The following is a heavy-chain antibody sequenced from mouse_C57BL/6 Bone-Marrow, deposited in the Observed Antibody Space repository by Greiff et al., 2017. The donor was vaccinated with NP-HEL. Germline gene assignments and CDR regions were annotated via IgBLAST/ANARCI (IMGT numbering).Heavy chain of an antibody. CDR3: APTTVVDYLDY. Sequence: VKLMESGPELVKPGASVKISCKASGYAFSSSWMNWVKQRPGKGLEWIGRLYPGDGDTNYNGKFKGKATLTADKSSSTAYMQLSSLKSEDSAVYFCAPTTVVDYLDYWGQGTTLTVSS. V-gene: IGHV1-82*01. J-gene: IGHJ2*01. D-gene: IGHD1-1*01. CDR1: GYAFSSSW. CDR2: LYPGDGDT.